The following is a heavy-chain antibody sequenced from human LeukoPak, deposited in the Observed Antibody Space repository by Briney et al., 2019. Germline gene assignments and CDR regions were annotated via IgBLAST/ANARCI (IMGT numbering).Heavy chain of an antibody. CDR3: AREVGATLYFDY. Sequence: PGGTLRLSCAASGFTFSSYGMSWVRQAPGKGLEWVSGINWNGGSTGYADSVKGRFTISRDNAKNSLYLQMNSLRAEDTALYYCAREVGATLYFDYWGQGTLVTVSS. V-gene: IGHV3-20*04. J-gene: IGHJ4*02. CDR1: GFTFSSYG. CDR2: INWNGGST. D-gene: IGHD1-26*01.